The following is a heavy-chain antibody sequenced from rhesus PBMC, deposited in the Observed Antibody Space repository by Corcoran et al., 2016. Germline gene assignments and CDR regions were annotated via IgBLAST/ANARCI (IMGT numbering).Heavy chain of an antibody. V-gene: IGHV4-80*01. J-gene: IGHJ4*01. Sequence: QVQLQESGPGLVKPSETLSLTCTVSGASISSNWWSWIRQPPGKCLEWLGAINGNIWSTNSNPPLTSRVTISNDASKIPCSRKLSSVTAADTAVYYCARVAWGSFDYWGQGVLVTVSS. CDR3: ARVAWGSFDY. CDR1: GASISSNW. CDR2: INGNIWST. D-gene: IGHD7-45*01.